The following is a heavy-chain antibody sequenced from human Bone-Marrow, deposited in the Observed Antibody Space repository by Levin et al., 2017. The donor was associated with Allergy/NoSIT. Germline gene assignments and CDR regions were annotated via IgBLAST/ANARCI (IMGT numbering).Heavy chain of an antibody. CDR2: IYHSGRT. CDR1: GGSLTSSRHY. J-gene: IGHJ5*02. V-gene: IGHV4-39*01. D-gene: IGHD3-9*01. CDR3: VRLSADILTQGYFDP. Sequence: PSETLSLTCSVSGGSLTSSRHYWGWIRQAPERGLEWIGMIYHSGRTSYNASPSLRSRVTISLDASTTQFSLRLTSVTAADTAVYHCVRLSADILTQGYFDPWGQGTLVTVSS.